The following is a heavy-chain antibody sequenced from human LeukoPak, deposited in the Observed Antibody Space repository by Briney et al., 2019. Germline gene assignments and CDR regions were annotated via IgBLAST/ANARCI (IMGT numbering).Heavy chain of an antibody. V-gene: IGHV3-21*01. Sequence: GGSLRLSCAASGFTFSSYAMSWVRQAPGKGLEWVSSISSSSSYIYYADSVKGRFTISRDNAKNSLYLRMNSLRAEDTAVYYCARDYAGYYYYMDVWGKGTTVTVSS. CDR1: GFTFSSYA. J-gene: IGHJ6*03. D-gene: IGHD3-16*01. CDR2: ISSSSSYI. CDR3: ARDYAGYYYYMDV.